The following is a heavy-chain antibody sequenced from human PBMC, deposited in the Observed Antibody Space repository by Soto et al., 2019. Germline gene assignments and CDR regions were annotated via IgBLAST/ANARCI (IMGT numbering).Heavy chain of an antibody. V-gene: IGHV4-31*03. Sequence: SQTLSLTCTVSGGSISSGGYHWSWIRQHPGKGLEWIGYIYYSGSTYYNPSLKSRVTISVDTSKNQFSLKLSSMTAADTAVYYCARDRKTGTHPGWFDPWGQGTLVTVSS. CDR2: IYYSGST. CDR3: ARDRKTGTHPGWFDP. J-gene: IGHJ5*02. D-gene: IGHD1-7*01. CDR1: GGSISSGGYH.